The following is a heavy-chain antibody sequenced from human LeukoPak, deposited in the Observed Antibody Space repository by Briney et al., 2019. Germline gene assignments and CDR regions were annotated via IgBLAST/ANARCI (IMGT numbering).Heavy chain of an antibody. J-gene: IGHJ4*02. CDR3: ARDLMDSSGWQAFDY. CDR2: IYHSGST. Sequence: SETLSLTCAVSGGSISSSNWWSWVRQPPGKGLEWIGEIYHSGSTNYNPSLKSRVTISVDKSKNQFSLKLSSVTAADTAVYYCARDLMDSSGWQAFDYWGQGTLVTVSS. D-gene: IGHD6-19*01. V-gene: IGHV4-4*02. CDR1: GGSISSSNW.